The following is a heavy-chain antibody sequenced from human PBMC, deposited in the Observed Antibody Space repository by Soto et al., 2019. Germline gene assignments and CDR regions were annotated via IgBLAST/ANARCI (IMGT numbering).Heavy chain of an antibody. CDR3: ARGRGIWELVRLQIRYYGMDV. CDR1: GDSVSSNSAA. J-gene: IGHJ6*02. Sequence: PSQTLSLTCAISGDSVSSNSAAWNWIRQSPSRGLEWLGRTYYRSKWYNDYAVSVKSRITINPDTSKNQFSLQLNSVTPEDTAVYYCARGRGIWELVRLQIRYYGMDVWGQGTTVTVSS. V-gene: IGHV6-1*01. D-gene: IGHD1-26*01. CDR2: TYYRSKWYN.